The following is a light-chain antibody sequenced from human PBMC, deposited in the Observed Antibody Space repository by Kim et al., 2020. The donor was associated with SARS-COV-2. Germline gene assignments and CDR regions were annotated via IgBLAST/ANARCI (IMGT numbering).Light chain of an antibody. CDR2: GRN. CDR3: SSRDNSLNHVV. Sequence: SSELTQDPAVSVALGQTVNITCQGDSLRTYFATWYQQKPGQAPVVVLYGRNRRPSGIPDRFSGPNSVNTDSLTITGAQAEDEADYFCSSRDNSLNHVVFG. J-gene: IGLJ2*01. CDR1: SLRTYF. V-gene: IGLV3-19*01.